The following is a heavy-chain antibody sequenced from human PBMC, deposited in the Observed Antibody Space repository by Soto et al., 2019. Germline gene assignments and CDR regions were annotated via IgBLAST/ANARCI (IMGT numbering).Heavy chain of an antibody. CDR3: ARVEGRYFDWLLSDPYYYYYMDV. J-gene: IGHJ6*03. D-gene: IGHD3-9*01. CDR2: MNPNSGNT. Sequence: ASVKVSCKASGYTFTSYVINWVRQATGQGLEWMGWMNPNSGNTGYAQKFQGRVTMTRNTSISTAYMELSSLRSEDTAVYYCARVEGRYFDWLLSDPYYYYYMDVWGKGTTVTVSS. V-gene: IGHV1-8*01. CDR1: GYTFTSYV.